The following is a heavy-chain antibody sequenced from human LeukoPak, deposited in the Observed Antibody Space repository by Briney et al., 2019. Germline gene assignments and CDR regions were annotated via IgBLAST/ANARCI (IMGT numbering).Heavy chain of an antibody. Sequence: SETLSLTCAVYGGSFSGYYWSWIHQPPGKGLEWIGEINHSGSTNYNPSLKSRVTISVDTSKNQFSLKLSSVTAADTAVYYCARGTGWDCSSTSCYPWYFDLWGRGTLVTVSS. CDR1: GGSFSGYY. J-gene: IGHJ2*01. CDR2: INHSGST. V-gene: IGHV4-34*01. CDR3: ARGTGWDCSSTSCYPWYFDL. D-gene: IGHD2-2*01.